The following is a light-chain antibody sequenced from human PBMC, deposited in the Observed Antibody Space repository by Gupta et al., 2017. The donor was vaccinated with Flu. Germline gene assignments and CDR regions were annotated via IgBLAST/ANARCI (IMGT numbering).Light chain of an antibody. CDR3: MQYLHNPPYT. CDR1: KSLLHRNGNNY. Sequence: EMGMSQSPLSLPVTPGEPASLSSRHDKSLLHRNGNNYLDWYLQKPGQCPQLLIFLASSRASGVPDRFSGSGSGTSFTLKISRVEVKDVGVYYCMQYLHNPPYTFGQGTKLEIK. CDR2: LAS. V-gene: IGKV2-28*01. J-gene: IGKJ2*01.